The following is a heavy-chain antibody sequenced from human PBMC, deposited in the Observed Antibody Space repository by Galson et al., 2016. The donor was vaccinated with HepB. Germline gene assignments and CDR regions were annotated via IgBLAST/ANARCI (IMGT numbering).Heavy chain of an antibody. CDR3: ARDYVPAELTAHRWGNGGPDS. D-gene: IGHD3-16*01. CDR1: GFNFRRYG. Sequence: SLRLSCAASGFNFRRYGMHWVRQAPGRGLEWVAVIWHDEITKYYADSVKGRFAISRDNSKNTVYLQIDTLQFEDTALYYCARDYVPAELTAHRWGNGGPDSWGQGTLVTVSS. J-gene: IGHJ4*02. V-gene: IGHV3-33*01. CDR2: IWHDEITK.